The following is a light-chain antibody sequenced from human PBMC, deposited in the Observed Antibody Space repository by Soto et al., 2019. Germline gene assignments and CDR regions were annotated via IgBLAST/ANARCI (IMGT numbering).Light chain of an antibody. CDR2: DAS. J-gene: IGKJ1*01. V-gene: IGKV3-11*01. CDR1: WSVDRY. Sequence: EIVLTQSPATLSFSPGERATLSCRASWSVDRYLAWYQQKPGQAPRLLIYDASNRATGIPARFSGSGSGTDFTLTISRLEPEDVAVYYCQQRSIWPWTFGQGTKVEIK. CDR3: QQRSIWPWT.